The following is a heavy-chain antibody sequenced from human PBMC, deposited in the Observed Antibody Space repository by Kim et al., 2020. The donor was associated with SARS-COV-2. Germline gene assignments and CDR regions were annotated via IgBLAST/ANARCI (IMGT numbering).Heavy chain of an antibody. V-gene: IGHV6-1*01. CDR2: N. CDR3: ARDSVRHFDY. D-gene: IGHD6-6*01. Sequence: NHYAEAVKSRITITPDTSKNQFSLQLNSVTPEDTAVYYCARDSVRHFDYWGQGTLVTVSS. J-gene: IGHJ4*02.